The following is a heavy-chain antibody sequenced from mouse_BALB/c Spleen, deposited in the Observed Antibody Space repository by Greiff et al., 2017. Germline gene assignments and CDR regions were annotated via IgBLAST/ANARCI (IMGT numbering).Heavy chain of an antibody. CDR1: GFSLTSYG. CDR3: ARRGLRGYYAMDY. V-gene: IGHV2-2*02. J-gene: IGHJ4*01. CDR2: IWSGGST. Sequence: QVQLKESGPGLVQPSQSLSITCTVSGFSLTSYGVHWVRQSPGKGLEWLGVIWSGGSTDYNAAFISRLSISKDNSKSQVFFKMNSLQANDTAIYYCARRGLRGYYAMDYWGQGTSVTVSS. D-gene: IGHD2-4*01.